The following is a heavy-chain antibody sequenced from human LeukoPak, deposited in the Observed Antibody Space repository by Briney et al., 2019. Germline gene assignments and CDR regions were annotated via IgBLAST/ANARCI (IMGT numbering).Heavy chain of an antibody. D-gene: IGHD4-17*01. V-gene: IGHV4-39*01. J-gene: IGHJ4*02. Sequence: PSETLSLTCTVSGGSISSGSYYWGWIRQPPGKGLEWIGSIHYTGSTYYNPSLKSRVTISVDTSKNQFSLNLSSVTAADTAVYYCARRDYGDWYFDYWGQGTLVTVSS. CDR1: GGSISSGSYY. CDR3: ARRDYGDWYFDY. CDR2: IHYTGST.